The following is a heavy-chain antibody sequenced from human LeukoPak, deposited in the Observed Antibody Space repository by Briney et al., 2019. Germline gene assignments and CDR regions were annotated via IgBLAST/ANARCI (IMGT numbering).Heavy chain of an antibody. CDR1: GGSISSYY. Sequence: SETLPLTCTVSGGSISSYYWSWIRQPPGKGLEWIGYIYYSGSTNYNPSLKSRVTISVDTSKNQFSLKLSSVTAADTAVYYCAKSAPNWFDPWGQGTLVTVSS. J-gene: IGHJ5*02. V-gene: IGHV4-59*08. CDR3: AKSAPNWFDP. D-gene: IGHD3-3*01. CDR2: IYYSGST.